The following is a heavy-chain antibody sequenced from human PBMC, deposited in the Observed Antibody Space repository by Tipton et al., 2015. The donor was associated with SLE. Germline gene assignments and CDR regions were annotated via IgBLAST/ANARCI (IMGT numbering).Heavy chain of an antibody. D-gene: IGHD6-6*01. Sequence: TLSLTCTVSGGSISSSSYYWGWIRQPPGKGLEWIGSIYYSGSTYYNPSLKSRVTISVDMSKNQFSLKLSSVTAADTAVYYCAPSIAARPRDWYFDLWGRGTLVTVSS. CDR2: IYYSGST. J-gene: IGHJ2*01. CDR3: APSIAARPRDWYFDL. CDR1: GGSISSSSYY. V-gene: IGHV4-39*01.